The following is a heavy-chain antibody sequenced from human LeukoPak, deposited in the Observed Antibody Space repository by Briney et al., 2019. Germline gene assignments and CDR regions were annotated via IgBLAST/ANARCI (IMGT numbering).Heavy chain of an antibody. J-gene: IGHJ5*02. Sequence: GASVKVSCKASGYTFADYYIHWVRQAPGQGLEWMGWINPNSGGTTYAQKFQGRVSMTRDTSINTAYMELSRLKSDDTAVYSCARGWSIAAPTPYSWFGPWGQGTLVTVSS. CDR3: ARGWSIAAPTPYSWFGP. CDR1: GYTFADYY. V-gene: IGHV1-2*02. CDR2: INPNSGGT. D-gene: IGHD6-6*01.